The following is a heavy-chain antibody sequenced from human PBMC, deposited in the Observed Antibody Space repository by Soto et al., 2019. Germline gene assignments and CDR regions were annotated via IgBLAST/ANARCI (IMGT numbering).Heavy chain of an antibody. CDR1: GSSISSYY. CDR3: ARDSGRVRSIDYFDY. CDR2: IYYSGST. Sequence: SETLSLTCTVSGSSISSYYWSWIRQPPGKGLEWIGYIYYSGSTNYNPSLKSRVTISVDTSKNQFSLKLSSVTAADTAVYYCARDSGRVRSIDYFDYWGQGTLVTVSS. V-gene: IGHV4-59*01. J-gene: IGHJ4*02. D-gene: IGHD4-17*01.